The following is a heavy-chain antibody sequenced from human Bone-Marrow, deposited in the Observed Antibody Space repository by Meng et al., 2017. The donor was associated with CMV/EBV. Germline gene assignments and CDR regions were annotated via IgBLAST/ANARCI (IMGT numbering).Heavy chain of an antibody. V-gene: IGHV3-21*01. CDR1: GFDFPAYW. CDR2: ISSSSDYI. D-gene: IGHD2-8*01. Sequence: GESLKISCAASGFDFPAYWMHWARQAPGKGLEWVSSISSSSDYIYYADSLKGRFTISRDNAKDSLYLHMNSLRAEDTAVYYCARGLMLYQVQYYDMDVWGQGTTVTVSS. CDR3: ARGLMLYQVQYYDMDV. J-gene: IGHJ6*02.